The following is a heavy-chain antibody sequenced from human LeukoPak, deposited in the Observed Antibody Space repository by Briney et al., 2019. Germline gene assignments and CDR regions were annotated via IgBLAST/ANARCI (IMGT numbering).Heavy chain of an antibody. CDR2: INTNTGNP. CDR1: GYTFTSYA. D-gene: IGHD1-20*01. V-gene: IGHV7-4-1*02. CDR3: ARVPSPSSNWNDIGYFFDY. Sequence: ASVKVSCKASGYTFTSYAMNWVRQAPGQGLEWMGWINTNTGNPTYAQGFTGRFVFSLDTSVSTAYLQISSLKAEDTAVYYCARVPSPSSNWNDIGYFFDYWGQGTLVTVSS. J-gene: IGHJ4*02.